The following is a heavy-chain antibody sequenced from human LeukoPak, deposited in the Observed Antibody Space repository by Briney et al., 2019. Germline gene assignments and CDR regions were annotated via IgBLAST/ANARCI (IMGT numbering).Heavy chain of an antibody. J-gene: IGHJ4*02. CDR2: INSDGSTT. CDR1: GFIFSNYW. Sequence: GGSLRLSCVASGFIFSNYWMHWVRQAPGKGLVWVSHINSDGSTTSYADSVKGRFTISRDNAKNTVYLQMNSLRAEDTAVYYCASFYETNWGQGTLVTVSS. CDR3: ASFYETN. D-gene: IGHD2/OR15-2a*01. V-gene: IGHV3-74*01.